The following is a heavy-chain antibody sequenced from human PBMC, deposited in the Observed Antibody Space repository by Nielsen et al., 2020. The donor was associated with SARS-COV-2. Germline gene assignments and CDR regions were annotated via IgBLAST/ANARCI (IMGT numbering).Heavy chain of an antibody. J-gene: IGHJ6*02. CDR2: ISSNGGST. D-gene: IGHD3-10*01. Sequence: GESLKISCSASGFTFSSYAMHWVRQAPGKGLEYVSAISSNGGSTYYADSVKGRFTISRDNSKNTLYLQMSSLRAEDTAVYYCVLLFYYGSGSYLHTYGMDVWGQGTTVTVSS. CDR3: VLLFYYGSGSYLHTYGMDV. V-gene: IGHV3-64D*06. CDR1: GFTFSSYA.